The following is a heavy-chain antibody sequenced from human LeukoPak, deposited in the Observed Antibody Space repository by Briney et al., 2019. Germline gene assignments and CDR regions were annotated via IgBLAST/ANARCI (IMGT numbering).Heavy chain of an antibody. D-gene: IGHD3-10*01. V-gene: IGHV4-59*01. CDR1: GGSISSYY. CDR2: IYYSGST. CDR3: ARVMGSPGRGNWFDP. J-gene: IGHJ5*02. Sequence: PSETLSLTCTVSGGSISSYYWSWIRQSPGKGLEWIGYIYYSGSTNYNPSLKSRVTISVDTSKNQFSLKLSSVTAADTAVYYCARVMGSPGRGNWFDPWAREPWSPFPQ.